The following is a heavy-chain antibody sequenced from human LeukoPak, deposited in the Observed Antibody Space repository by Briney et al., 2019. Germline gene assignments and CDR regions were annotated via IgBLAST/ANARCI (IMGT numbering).Heavy chain of an antibody. CDR2: MNPNSGNT. CDR3: ARGGRGYSYGSYYYYMDV. Sequence: ASVKVSCKASGYTFTSYDINWVRQATGQGLEWMGWMNPNSGNTGYAQKFQGRVTMTRDTSISTAYMELSSLRSEDTAVYYCARGGRGYSYGSYYYYMDVWGKGTTVTVSS. J-gene: IGHJ6*03. V-gene: IGHV1-8*01. D-gene: IGHD5-18*01. CDR1: GYTFTSYD.